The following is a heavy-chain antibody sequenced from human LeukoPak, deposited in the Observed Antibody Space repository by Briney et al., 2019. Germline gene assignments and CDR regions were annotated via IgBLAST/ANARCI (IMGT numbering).Heavy chain of an antibody. J-gene: IGHJ4*02. CDR1: GNTFTGYY. CDR2: INPNSGGT. CDR3: VSGLWGYYDSSGYYGDTDY. Sequence: ASVKVSCKASGNTFTGYYMHWVRQAPGQGLEWMGWINPNSGGTNYAQKFQGRVTMTRDTSISTAYMELSRLRSDDTAVYYCVSGLWGYYDSSGYYGDTDYWGQGTLVTVSS. D-gene: IGHD3-22*01. V-gene: IGHV1-2*02.